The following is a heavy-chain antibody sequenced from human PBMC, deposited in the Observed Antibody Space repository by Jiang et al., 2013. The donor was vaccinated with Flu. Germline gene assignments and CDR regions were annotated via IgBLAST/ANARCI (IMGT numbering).Heavy chain of an antibody. CDR2: IEGSNDNT. V-gene: IGHV3-53*01. CDR3: AKDIWRWSFDH. D-gene: IGHD2-15*01. Sequence: QLVESGGGLTQPGGSLRLSCAASGFTVSTSYMSWARQAPGKGLEWVAAIEGSNDNTHYSDSVKGRFTISRDSSKNMLFLQMDSLRVDDTAKYFCAKDIWRWSFDHWGQGTLVTVSS. CDR1: GFTVSTSY. J-gene: IGHJ4*02.